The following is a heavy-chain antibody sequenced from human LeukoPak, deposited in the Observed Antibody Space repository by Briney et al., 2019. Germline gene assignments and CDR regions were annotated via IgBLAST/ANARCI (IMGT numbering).Heavy chain of an antibody. V-gene: IGHV3-23*01. CDR1: GFSFFYTG. CDR3: AKDVFRWAFDI. J-gene: IGHJ3*02. CDR2: IGGGASDT. Sequence: GGSLRLSCAVSGFSFFYTGMGWVRQAPGKGLEWVAAIGGGASDTKYADSVKGRFTISRDISKNTLYLQMNSLRAEDTTVYFCAKDVFRWAFDIWGQGTMVTVSS. D-gene: IGHD3-3*01.